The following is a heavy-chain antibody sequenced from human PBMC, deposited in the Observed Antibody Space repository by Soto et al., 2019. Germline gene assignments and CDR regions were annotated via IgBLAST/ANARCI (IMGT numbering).Heavy chain of an antibody. Sequence: GGSLRLSCAASGFTFSSYGMHWVRQAPGKGLEWVAVIWYDGSNKYYADSVKGRFTISRDNSKNTLYLQMNSLRAEDTAVYYCAREGTPNYGHYYYYMDVWGKGTTVTVSS. V-gene: IGHV3-33*01. J-gene: IGHJ6*03. CDR3: AREGTPNYGHYYYYMDV. D-gene: IGHD4-17*01. CDR1: GFTFSSYG. CDR2: IWYDGSNK.